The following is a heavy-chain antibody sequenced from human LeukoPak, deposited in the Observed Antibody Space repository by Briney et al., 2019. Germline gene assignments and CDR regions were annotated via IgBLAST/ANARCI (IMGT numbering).Heavy chain of an antibody. CDR1: GFTFSSYS. CDR3: ARSIYCGGDCYLTGAFDI. CDR2: ISSSSSYI. J-gene: IGHJ3*02. Sequence: GGSLRLSCAASGFTFSSYSMNWVRQAPGKGLEWVSSISSSSSYIYYADSVKGRFTISRDNAKNSLYLQMNSLRAEDTAVYYYARSIYCGGDCYLTGAFDIWGQGTMVTVSS. V-gene: IGHV3-21*01. D-gene: IGHD2-21*02.